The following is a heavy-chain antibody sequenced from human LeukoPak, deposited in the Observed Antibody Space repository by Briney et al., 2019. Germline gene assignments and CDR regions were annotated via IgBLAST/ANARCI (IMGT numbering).Heavy chain of an antibody. Sequence: SVKVSCKASGGAFSSYAISWVRQAPGQGLEWMGGIIPIFGTANYAQKFQGRVTITTDESTSTAYMELSSLRSEDTAVYYCARGGKYCSSTSCPFDYWGQGTLVTVSS. D-gene: IGHD2-2*01. CDR2: IIPIFGTA. CDR1: GGAFSSYA. V-gene: IGHV1-69*05. CDR3: ARGGKYCSSTSCPFDY. J-gene: IGHJ4*02.